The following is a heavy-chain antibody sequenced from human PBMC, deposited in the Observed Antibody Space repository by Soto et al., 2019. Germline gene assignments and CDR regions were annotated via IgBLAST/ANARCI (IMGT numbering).Heavy chain of an antibody. J-gene: IGHJ4*02. CDR1: GYTFTSYY. Sequence: ASVKVSCKASGYTFTSYYMHWVRQAPGQGLEWMGIINPSGGSTSYAQKFQGRVTMTRDTSTSTVYMELSSLRSGDTAVYYCASAIQLWSGFDYWGQGTLVTVSS. CDR2: INPSGGST. CDR3: ASAIQLWSGFDY. D-gene: IGHD5-18*01. V-gene: IGHV1-46*01.